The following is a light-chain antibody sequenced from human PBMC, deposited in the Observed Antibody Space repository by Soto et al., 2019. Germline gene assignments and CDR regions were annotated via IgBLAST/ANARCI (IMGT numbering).Light chain of an antibody. V-gene: IGKV3-15*01. CDR3: QQGHNWPLT. CDR1: QSINSE. J-gene: IGKJ2*01. CDR2: GAS. Sequence: EIVMTQSPGTLSLSPGERAALSCRASQSINSELAWYQQKPGQPPRLLIYGASTRATGDPARFSGSESGSEFTLTIRGLQSEDFAVYYSQQGHNWPLTFGQRTRLEI.